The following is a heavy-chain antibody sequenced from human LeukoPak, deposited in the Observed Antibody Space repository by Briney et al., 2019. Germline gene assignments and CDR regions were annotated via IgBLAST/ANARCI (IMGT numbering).Heavy chain of an antibody. CDR3: AREGYYGSGSPPSLYFDY. Sequence: GGSLTLSCAASGFTFRNYVIHWVRQAPGKGLEWVAVTSSDLNVKLYADSVKGRFTISRDNSRSTLYLQMNSLRPEDTAIYYCAREGYYGSGSPPSLYFDYWGQGTLVTVSS. D-gene: IGHD3-10*01. V-gene: IGHV3-30-3*01. CDR2: TSSDLNVK. J-gene: IGHJ4*02. CDR1: GFTFRNYV.